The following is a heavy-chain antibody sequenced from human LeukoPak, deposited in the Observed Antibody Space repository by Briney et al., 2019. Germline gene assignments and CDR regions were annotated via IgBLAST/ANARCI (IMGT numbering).Heavy chain of an antibody. CDR2: ISTSGGST. D-gene: IGHD4-17*01. CDR3: AKRGTSLRAVDH. CDR1: GFTFSSFA. J-gene: IGHJ4*02. Sequence: GGSLRLSCAASGFTFSSFAMSWVRQAPGKGLEWVSAISTSGGSTYYADSVKGRFTISRDNSKNTLNLRMNSLRAEDTAVYYCAKRGTSLRAVDHWGQGTLVTVSS. V-gene: IGHV3-23*01.